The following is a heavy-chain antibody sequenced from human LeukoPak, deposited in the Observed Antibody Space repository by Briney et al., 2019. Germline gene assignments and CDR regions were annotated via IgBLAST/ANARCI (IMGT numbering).Heavy chain of an antibody. Sequence: GGSLRLSCAASGFTFDDYAMHWVRQAPGKGLEWVSLISGDGGSTYYADSVKGRFTISRDNAKNTMYLQMNSLRVEDTALYYCASFRNTDIWGQGTTVTVSP. CDR2: ISGDGGST. J-gene: IGHJ3*02. CDR1: GFTFDDYA. CDR3: ASFRNTDI. V-gene: IGHV3-43*02. D-gene: IGHD2/OR15-2a*01.